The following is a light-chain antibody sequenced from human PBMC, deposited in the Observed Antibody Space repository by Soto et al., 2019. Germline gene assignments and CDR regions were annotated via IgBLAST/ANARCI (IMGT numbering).Light chain of an antibody. CDR3: QQYIKWPIT. Sequence: IVLTQFPGTLSLSPGERATLSCRAIQSVSSSLLAWYQQKPGQSPRVLIYGASTRATGIPARFSGSGSGTEFTLTVSSLQSEDFAVYYCQQYIKWPITFGQGTRLEIK. V-gene: IGKV3-15*01. J-gene: IGKJ5*01. CDR2: GAS. CDR1: QSVSSSL.